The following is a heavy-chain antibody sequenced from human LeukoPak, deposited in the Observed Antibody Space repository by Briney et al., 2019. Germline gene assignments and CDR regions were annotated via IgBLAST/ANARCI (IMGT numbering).Heavy chain of an antibody. CDR3: ARWMSTVTTPDY. V-gene: IGHV1-2*02. Sequence: ASVKVSCKASGYTFNGFYLHWVRQAPGQGLEWMGWINPNSGGTNYAQKFQGRVTMTRDTSISTAYMELSRLRSDDTAVYYCARWMSTVTTPDYWGQGTLVTVSS. CDR1: GYTFNGFY. D-gene: IGHD4-11*01. CDR2: INPNSGGT. J-gene: IGHJ4*02.